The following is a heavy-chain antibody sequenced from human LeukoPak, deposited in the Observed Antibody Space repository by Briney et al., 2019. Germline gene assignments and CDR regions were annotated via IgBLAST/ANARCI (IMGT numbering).Heavy chain of an antibody. CDR2: IDRSGGST. D-gene: IGHD4-17*01. J-gene: IGHJ5*01. Sequence: GGSLRLSCAASGFSFNIYAMSWVRPAPGKGLEWVAAIDRSGGSTFYADSVKGRFTISKDNSKSTLYLQINSLRVDDTAIYYCARGSHGEHDSWGQGTLVTVSS. CDR1: GFSFNIYA. V-gene: IGHV3-23*01. CDR3: ARGSHGEHDS.